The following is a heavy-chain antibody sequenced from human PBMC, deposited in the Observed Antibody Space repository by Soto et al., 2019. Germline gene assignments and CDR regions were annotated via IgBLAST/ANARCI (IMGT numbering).Heavy chain of an antibody. CDR2: INPITGGT. D-gene: IGHD3-22*01. CDR3: ARRDDSSGTHYYGMDV. CDR1: GYTFSAYY. Sequence: QVRLVQSGAEVKRPGASVRVSCKASGYTFSAYYIHWVRRAPGQGLEWMGWINPITGGTDSAQKFQGRVTMTRDTSIGTAYMELISLNSDDTGVYYCARRDDSSGTHYYGMDVWGQGTTVSVSS. J-gene: IGHJ6*02. V-gene: IGHV1-2*02.